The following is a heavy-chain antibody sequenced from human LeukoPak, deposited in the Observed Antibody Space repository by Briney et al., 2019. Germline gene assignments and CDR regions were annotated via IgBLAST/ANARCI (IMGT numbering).Heavy chain of an antibody. V-gene: IGHV4-4*07. CDR3: ARGFWDILTGYFDAFDI. CDR2: IYTSGST. D-gene: IGHD3-9*01. Sequence: SETLSLTCTVSGGSISSYHWSWIRQPAGKGLEWIGRIYTSGSTNYNPSLKSRVTMSVDTSKNQFSLKLSSVTAADTAVYYCARGFWDILTGYFDAFDIWGQGTMVTVSS. J-gene: IGHJ3*02. CDR1: GGSISSYH.